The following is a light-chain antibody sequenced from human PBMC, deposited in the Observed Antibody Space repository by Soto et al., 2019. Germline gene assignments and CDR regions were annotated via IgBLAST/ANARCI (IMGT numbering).Light chain of an antibody. CDR2: DVS. V-gene: IGLV2-11*01. CDR1: SSDVGRYNY. Sequence: QSALTQPRSVSGSPGQSVTISCTGTSSDVGRYNYVSWYQHHPGKAPKLMIYDVSTRPSGVPDRFSGSKSGTTASLTISGLQAEDEADYYCCSYAGSPYVFGTGTKAPVL. J-gene: IGLJ1*01. CDR3: CSYAGSPYV.